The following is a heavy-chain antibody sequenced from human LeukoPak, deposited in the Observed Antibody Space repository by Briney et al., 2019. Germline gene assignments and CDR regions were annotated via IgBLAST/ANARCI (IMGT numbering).Heavy chain of an antibody. CDR1: GGTFSSYA. CDR2: IIPIFGTA. D-gene: IGHD2-8*01. Sequence: SVKVSCKASGGTFSSYAISWVRQAPGQGLEWMGGIIPIFGTANYAQKFQGRVTITADESTSTAYMELSSLRSEDTAVYYCARGSYCTNGVCYHAFDIWGQGTMVTVSS. V-gene: IGHV1-69*13. CDR3: ARGSYCTNGVCYHAFDI. J-gene: IGHJ3*02.